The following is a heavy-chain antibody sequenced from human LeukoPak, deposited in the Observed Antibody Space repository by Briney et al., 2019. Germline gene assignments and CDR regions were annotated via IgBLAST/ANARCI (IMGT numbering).Heavy chain of an antibody. Sequence: GGSLRLSCAASGFTFSRYNMNWVRQAPGKGLEWVSYISSSGSTIYYADSVKGRFTISRDNAKNSLYLQMNSLRAEDTAVYYCAELGITMIGGVWGKGTTVTISS. CDR3: AELGITMIGGV. V-gene: IGHV3-48*04. CDR2: ISSSGSTI. J-gene: IGHJ6*04. D-gene: IGHD3-10*02. CDR1: GFTFSRYN.